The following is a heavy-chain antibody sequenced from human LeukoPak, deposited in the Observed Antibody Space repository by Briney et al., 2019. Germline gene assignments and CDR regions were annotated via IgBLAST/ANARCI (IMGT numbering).Heavy chain of an antibody. D-gene: IGHD2-2*01. CDR1: GDSITSDKW. Sequence: SETLSLTCAVSGDSITSDKWWTWVRQPPGKGLEWIGEIHHSKSSNYYPSLKSRVTISVDKSKNQFSLELNSVTAADTAVYYCARLRGYCSSTSCYRWYNWLDPWGQGTLVTVSS. V-gene: IGHV4-4*02. J-gene: IGHJ5*02. CDR2: IHHSKSS. CDR3: ARLRGYCSSTSCYRWYNWLDP.